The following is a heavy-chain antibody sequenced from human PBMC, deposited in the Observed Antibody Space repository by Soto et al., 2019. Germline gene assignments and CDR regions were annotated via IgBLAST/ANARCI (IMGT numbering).Heavy chain of an antibody. D-gene: IGHD3-22*01. Sequence: EVQLLESGGGLVQPGGSLRLSCAASGFTFSSYAMSWVRQAPGKGLEWVSVISGSGGITYYADSVKGRFTISRDNSKNTLYLQMNSLRAEDTAVYYCAKDRSITMIVVVRTFDYWGQGTLVTVSS. CDR3: AKDRSITMIVVVRTFDY. CDR1: GFTFSSYA. J-gene: IGHJ4*02. V-gene: IGHV3-23*01. CDR2: ISGSGGIT.